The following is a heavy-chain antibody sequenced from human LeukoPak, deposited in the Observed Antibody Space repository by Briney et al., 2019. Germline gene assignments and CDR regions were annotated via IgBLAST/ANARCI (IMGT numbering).Heavy chain of an antibody. CDR2: IRHDGGRK. V-gene: IGHV3-33*01. CDR1: GFTFSTHG. D-gene: IGHD5-12*01. CDR3: ARDIGNSGFNLDY. J-gene: IGHJ4*02. Sequence: GGSLRLSCVVSGFTFSTHGFHWVRQAPGKGLEWVSVIRHDGGRKEYADSVRGRLTISRDNSNLYLQMNSLRAEDTAIYYCARDIGNSGFNLDYWGQGTPVTVSS.